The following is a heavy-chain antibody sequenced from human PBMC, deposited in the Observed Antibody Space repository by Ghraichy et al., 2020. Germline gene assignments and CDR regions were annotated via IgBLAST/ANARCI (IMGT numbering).Heavy chain of an antibody. J-gene: IGHJ2*01. D-gene: IGHD3-3*01. V-gene: IGHV4-61*01. CDR2: IYYSGST. Sequence: SETLSLTCTVSGGSVSSGSYYWSWIRQPPGKGLEWIGYIYYSGSTNYNPSLKSRVTISVDTSKNQFSLKLSSVTAADTAVYYCARRFWSGYYTGRLPNWYFDLWGRGTLVTVSS. CDR1: GGSVSSGSYY. CDR3: ARRFWSGYYTGRLPNWYFDL.